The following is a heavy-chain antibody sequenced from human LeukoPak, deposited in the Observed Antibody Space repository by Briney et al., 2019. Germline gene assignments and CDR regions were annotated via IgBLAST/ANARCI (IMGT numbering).Heavy chain of an antibody. CDR2: ISSSSSTI. Sequence: GGSLRLSCAASGFTFSSYSMNWVRQAPGKGLEWVSYISSSSSTIYYADSVKGRFTISRDNAKNSLYLQMNSLRAEDTAVYYCARDYYCSGGSCSVPPDYWGQGTLVTVSS. D-gene: IGHD2-15*01. CDR1: GFTFSSYS. CDR3: ARDYYCSGGSCSVPPDY. V-gene: IGHV3-48*04. J-gene: IGHJ4*02.